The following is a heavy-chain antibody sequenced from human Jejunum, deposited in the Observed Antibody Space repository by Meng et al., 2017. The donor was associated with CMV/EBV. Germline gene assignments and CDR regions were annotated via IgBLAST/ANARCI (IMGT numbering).Heavy chain of an antibody. D-gene: IGHD6-19*01. J-gene: IGHJ4*02. CDR1: GYTFTSYG. V-gene: IGHV1-18*01. CDR2: ISGYTGYT. CDR3: ARRSVAGKEVDY. Sequence: SCKASGYTFTSYGITWVRQAPGQGLEWMGWISGYTGYTNYAQKVQHRVSMTIDTSTSTAYMELRNLRSDDTAVYYCARRSVAGKEVDYWGQGTLVTSPQ.